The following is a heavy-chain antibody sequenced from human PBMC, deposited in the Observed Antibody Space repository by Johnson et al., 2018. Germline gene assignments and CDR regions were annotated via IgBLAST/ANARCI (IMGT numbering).Heavy chain of an antibody. Sequence: VQLVESGGGLVQPGRSLRLSCTASGFTFGDYAMSWFRQAPGKGLEWVGFIRSKAYGGTTEYAAYVKGRFTIPRDDSKSIAYLKMNSLKTEDTAVYYCTRDCGGDCYSRNDAFDIWGQGTMVTVSS. CDR3: TRDCGGDCYSRNDAFDI. CDR1: GFTFGDYA. V-gene: IGHV3-49*03. CDR2: IRSKAYGGTT. J-gene: IGHJ3*02. D-gene: IGHD2-21*02.